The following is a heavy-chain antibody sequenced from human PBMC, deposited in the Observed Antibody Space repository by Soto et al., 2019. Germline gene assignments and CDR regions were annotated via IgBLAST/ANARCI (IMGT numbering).Heavy chain of an antibody. CDR2: ISAHNGNT. V-gene: IGHV1-18*01. D-gene: IGHD1-1*01. J-gene: IGHJ4*02. CDR3: ARGRYGDY. Sequence: QVHLVQSGAEVKKPGASVKVSCKGSGYAFTTYGITWVRQAPGQGLEWMGWISAHNGNTNYAQKLQGRVTVTRDTSTSTXXMEXXSLXXDXTXVYYCARGRYGDYWGQGALVTVSS. CDR1: GYAFTTYG.